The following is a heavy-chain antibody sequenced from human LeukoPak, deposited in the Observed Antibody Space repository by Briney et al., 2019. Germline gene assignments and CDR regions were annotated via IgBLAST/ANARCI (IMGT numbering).Heavy chain of an antibody. D-gene: IGHD6-19*01. CDR1: GFTFSSYE. Sequence: GGSLRLSFAPSGFTFSSYEVNGVGRAPGKGLEWVSYISSSGSTIYYADSVKGRFTISRDNAKNSLYLQMNSLRAEDTAVYYCARYPDALAVAGYYYYGMDVWGQGTTVTVSS. CDR3: ARYPDALAVAGYYYYGMDV. V-gene: IGHV3-48*03. CDR2: ISSSGSTI. J-gene: IGHJ6*02.